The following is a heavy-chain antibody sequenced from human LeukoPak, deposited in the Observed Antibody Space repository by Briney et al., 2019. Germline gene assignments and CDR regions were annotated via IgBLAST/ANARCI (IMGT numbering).Heavy chain of an antibody. D-gene: IGHD4-23*01. CDR3: ARDMGAPDYGSYSVDY. CDR2: IHYSGSA. V-gene: IGHV4-61*01. J-gene: IGHJ4*02. CDR1: GGSVSSGSHY. Sequence: KPSETLSLTCTVSGGSVSSGSHYWSWIRQPPGRGLEWIAYIHYSGSAAYNPSLKSRVTISRDMSTNQFSLKMTSVTAADTAVYFCARDMGAPDYGSYSVDYWGQGTLVTVSS.